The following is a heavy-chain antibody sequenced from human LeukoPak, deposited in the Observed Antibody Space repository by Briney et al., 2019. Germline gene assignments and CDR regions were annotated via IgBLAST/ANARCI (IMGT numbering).Heavy chain of an antibody. V-gene: IGHV4-30-2*01. J-gene: IGHJ4*02. CDR1: GGSITSGGYS. CDR3: ARAHSGYYYFDC. Sequence: TSQTLSLTCAVSGGSITSGGYSWSWVRQPPGKALEWIGYIYHSVTTHYNPSLKSRVSISVDRSKNQFSLKLNSVTAADTAVYYCARAHSGYYYFDCWGQGTLVTVSS. CDR2: IYHSVTT. D-gene: IGHD5-12*01.